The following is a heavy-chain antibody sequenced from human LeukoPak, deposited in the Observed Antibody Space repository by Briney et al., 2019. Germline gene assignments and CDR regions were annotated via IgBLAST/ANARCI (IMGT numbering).Heavy chain of an antibody. CDR3: AKDRTVGASYWYFDL. CDR2: IINSGGNT. CDR1: GFTFSSYA. V-gene: IGHV3-23*01. D-gene: IGHD1-26*01. Sequence: GGSLRLSCTTSGFTFSSYAMSWVRQAPRKGLEWVLAIINSGGNTYYADSVKGRFTISRDNSKNTLFLHMNTLRAEDTAIYYCAKDRTVGASYWYFDLWGRGTLVTVSS. J-gene: IGHJ2*01.